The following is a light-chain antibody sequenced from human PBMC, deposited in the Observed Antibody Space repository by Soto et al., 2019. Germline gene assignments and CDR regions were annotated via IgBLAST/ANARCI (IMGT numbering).Light chain of an antibody. V-gene: IGKV1-17*01. CDR3: LQHNTYPLT. CDR1: QGIGND. CDR2: TTS. Sequence: DIQITQSPSSLSSSVLERFTITCRASQGIGNDLNWYQQKPGKAPKRLIFTTSNLQNGVPSRFSGSGSGTEFTLTITSLQPEDFATYYCLQHNTYPLTFGGGTKVDIK. J-gene: IGKJ4*01.